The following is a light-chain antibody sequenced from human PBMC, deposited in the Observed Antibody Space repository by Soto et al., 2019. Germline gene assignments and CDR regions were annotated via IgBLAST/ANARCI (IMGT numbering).Light chain of an antibody. CDR3: QQYNCLVT. J-gene: IGKJ4*01. CDR2: DSS. Sequence: DLPMTQSPSSLSASVGDRVTITCQASQHTFNFLNWYQQKPGKAPKLLVYDSSKLATGVPRRFSGGRSGTDFTLTITSLQPEDVATYHGQQYNCLVTFGGGTKVEIK. V-gene: IGKV1-33*01. CDR1: QHTFNF.